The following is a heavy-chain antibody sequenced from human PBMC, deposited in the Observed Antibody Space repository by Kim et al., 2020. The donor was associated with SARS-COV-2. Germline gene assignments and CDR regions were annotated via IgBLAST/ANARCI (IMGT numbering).Heavy chain of an antibody. D-gene: IGHD3-10*01. Sequence: GGSLRLSCAASGFTFSSYGMHWVRQAPGKGLEWVAVIWYDGSNKYYADSVKGRFTISRDNSKNTLYLQMNSLRAEDTAVYYCARTMVRGVIKVYYGMDVWGQGTTVTVSS. CDR3: ARTMVRGVIKVYYGMDV. V-gene: IGHV3-33*01. CDR1: GFTFSSYG. CDR2: IWYDGSNK. J-gene: IGHJ6*02.